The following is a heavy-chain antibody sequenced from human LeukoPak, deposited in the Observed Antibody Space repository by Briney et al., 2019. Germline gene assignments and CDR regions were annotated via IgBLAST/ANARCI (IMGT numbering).Heavy chain of an antibody. CDR3: ARDGQLERRAFDI. V-gene: IGHV3-21*01. CDR1: GFTFSSYS. Sequence: PGGSLRLSCAASGFTFSSYSMNWVRQAPGKGLEWVSSISSSSSYIYYADSVKGRFTISRDNAKNSLYLQMNSLRAEDTAAYYCARDGQLERRAFDIWGQGTMVTVSS. J-gene: IGHJ3*02. D-gene: IGHD1-1*01. CDR2: ISSSSSYI.